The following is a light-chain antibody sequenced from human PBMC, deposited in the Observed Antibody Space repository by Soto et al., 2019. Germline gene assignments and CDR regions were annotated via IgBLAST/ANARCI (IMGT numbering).Light chain of an antibody. CDR3: QQYYRYPLA. V-gene: IGKV1-8*01. CDR1: QRISSY. CDR2: ASS. J-gene: IGKJ4*01. Sequence: AIRMTQPPSSFSASTGVRVTITCRASQRISSYLAWYPQKPGKAPKLLIYASSNVQSGVPSRFSGSGSGTDFTLTISCLQSEDFATYCCQQYYRYPLAFGGGTKVDIK.